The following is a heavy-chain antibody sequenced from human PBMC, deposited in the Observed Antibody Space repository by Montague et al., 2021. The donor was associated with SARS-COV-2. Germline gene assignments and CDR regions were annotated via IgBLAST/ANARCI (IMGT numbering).Heavy chain of an antibody. CDR1: GGSTASHY. CDR2: VYYNGDT. CDR3: ARGWGFDP. Sequence: SETLSLTCTVSGGSTASHYWIWIRQSPGKRPEWIGYVYYNGDTKYNPSLQSRVTISIDTSENQFSLRLNSVTAADTAVYFCARGWGFDPWGQGRLVTVSS. V-gene: IGHV4-59*08. J-gene: IGHJ3*01. D-gene: IGHD6-19*01.